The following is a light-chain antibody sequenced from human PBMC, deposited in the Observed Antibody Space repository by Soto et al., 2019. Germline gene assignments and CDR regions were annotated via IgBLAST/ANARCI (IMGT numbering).Light chain of an antibody. CDR3: SSFTISRNTAI. CDR2: DVN. J-gene: IGLJ2*01. Sequence: QSALTQPASVSGSPGQSITISCTGTSSDVDGYNYVSWYQYHPGKAPKLMIYDVNNRPSGVSNRFSGPKSGNTASLTISGLQAEDEADYYCSSFTISRNTAIFGGGTKVTVL. V-gene: IGLV2-14*01. CDR1: SSDVDGYNY.